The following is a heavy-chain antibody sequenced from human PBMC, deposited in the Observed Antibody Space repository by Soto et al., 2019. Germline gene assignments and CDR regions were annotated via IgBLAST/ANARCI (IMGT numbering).Heavy chain of an antibody. CDR1: GYTFTAYY. J-gene: IGHJ5*02. CDR3: ARGGGRGYNELDP. Sequence: ASVNVSCKASGYTFTAYYMHWVRQAPGQGLEWMGWINPNSGGTYHAQNFQGRVTMTRDTSTTTAYMELASLRSDDTAVYYCARGGGRGYNELDPWGHGTLVTVSS. D-gene: IGHD5-12*01. V-gene: IGHV1-2*02. CDR2: INPNSGGT.